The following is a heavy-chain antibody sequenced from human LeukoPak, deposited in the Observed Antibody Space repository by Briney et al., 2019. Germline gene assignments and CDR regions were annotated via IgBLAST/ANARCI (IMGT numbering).Heavy chain of an antibody. D-gene: IGHD5-24*01. J-gene: IGHJ4*02. CDR3: AKDQLATIRGYFDY. Sequence: GGSLRLSSAASGSTFTSYAMSWVRQAPGKGLEWVSAISRGGDFTYYADSVKGRFTISRDNSKNTLYLQMNSLRAEDTAVYYCAKDQLATIRGYFDYWGQGTLVTVSS. CDR2: ISRGGDFT. CDR1: GSTFTSYA. V-gene: IGHV3-23*01.